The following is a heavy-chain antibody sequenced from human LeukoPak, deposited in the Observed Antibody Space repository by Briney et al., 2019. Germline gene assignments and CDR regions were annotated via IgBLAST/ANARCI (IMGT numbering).Heavy chain of an antibody. V-gene: IGHV3-30-3*01. J-gene: IGHJ4*02. CDR1: GFTFSSYA. CDR2: ISYDGSNK. Sequence: PGRSLRLSCAASGFTFSSYAMHWVRQAPGKGLEWVAVISYDGSNKYYADSVKGRFTISRDNSKNTLYLRMNSLRAEDTAVYYCARSYSSGWAFDYWGQGTLVTVSS. D-gene: IGHD6-19*01. CDR3: ARSYSSGWAFDY.